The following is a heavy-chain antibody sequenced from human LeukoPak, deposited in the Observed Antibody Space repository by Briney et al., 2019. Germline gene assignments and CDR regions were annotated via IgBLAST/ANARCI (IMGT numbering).Heavy chain of an antibody. CDR3: ARVASGTLDY. D-gene: IGHD6-25*01. Sequence: GGSLRLSCAASGFTFSNYWMHWVRQAPGKGLEWVSVIYSGTNTYYADSVKGRFIISRDNPKNMLYLQMNSLRAEDTAVYYCARVASGTLDYWGQGTLVTVSS. J-gene: IGHJ4*02. CDR2: IYSGTNT. V-gene: IGHV3-53*01. CDR1: GFTFSNYW.